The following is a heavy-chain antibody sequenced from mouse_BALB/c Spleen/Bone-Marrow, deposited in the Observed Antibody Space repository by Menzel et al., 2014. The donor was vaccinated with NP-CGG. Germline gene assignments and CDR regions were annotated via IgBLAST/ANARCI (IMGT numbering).Heavy chain of an antibody. CDR3: ARSYYGNYYAMDY. V-gene: IGHV1-67*01. CDR2: ISTYSGNT. J-gene: IGHJ4*01. CDR1: GYTFTDYA. D-gene: IGHD1-1*01. Sequence: QVQLQQSGPELVRPGVSVKISCKGSGYTFTDYAMHWVKQSHAKSLEWIGVISTYSGNTNYNQKFKGKATMTVYKSSSTAYMELARLTSEDSAIYYCARSYYGNYYAMDYWGQGTSVTVSS.